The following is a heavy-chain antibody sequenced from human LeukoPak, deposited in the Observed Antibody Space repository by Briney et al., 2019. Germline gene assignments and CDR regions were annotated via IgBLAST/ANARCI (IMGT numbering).Heavy chain of an antibody. J-gene: IGHJ3*02. D-gene: IGHD3-16*02. CDR3: ARRMVNYVWGSYRYDAFDI. CDR1: GYSLSSGYY. Sequence: SETLSLTCAVSGYSLSSGYYWGWIRQPPGKGLEWIGSIYHSGSTYYIPSLKSRVTISVDTSKNQFPLKLSSVTAADTAVYYCARRMVNYVWGSYRYDAFDIWGQGTMVTVSS. V-gene: IGHV4-38-2*01. CDR2: IYHSGST.